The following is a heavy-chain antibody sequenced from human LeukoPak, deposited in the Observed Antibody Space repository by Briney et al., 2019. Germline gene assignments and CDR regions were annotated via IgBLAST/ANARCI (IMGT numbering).Heavy chain of an antibody. CDR1: GGSISSSSYY. CDR2: IYYSGST. D-gene: IGHD1-26*01. CDR3: ARDLSGSQLNYYYGMDV. Sequence: PSETLSLTCTVSGGSISSSSYYWGWIRQPPGKGLEWIGSIYYSGSTYYNPSLKSRVTVSVDKSKNQFSLKLSSVTAADTAVYYCARDLSGSQLNYYYGMDVWGQGTTVTVSS. J-gene: IGHJ6*02. V-gene: IGHV4-39*07.